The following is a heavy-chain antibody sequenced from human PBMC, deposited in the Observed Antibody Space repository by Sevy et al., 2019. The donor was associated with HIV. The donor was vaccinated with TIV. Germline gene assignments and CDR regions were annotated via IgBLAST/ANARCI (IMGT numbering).Heavy chain of an antibody. CDR1: GFNFRGYS. CDR3: ARDLGWRYCDY. D-gene: IGHD6-19*01. V-gene: IGHV3-48*02. J-gene: IGHJ4*02. Sequence: GGSLRLSCVASGFNFRGYSMHWVRQAPGKGLEWVSYIRNTENTIFYADSVKGRFTISRDNAKDSLYLQMNSLRDEDTALYYCARDLGWRYCDYWGQGTLVTVSS. CDR2: IRNTENTI.